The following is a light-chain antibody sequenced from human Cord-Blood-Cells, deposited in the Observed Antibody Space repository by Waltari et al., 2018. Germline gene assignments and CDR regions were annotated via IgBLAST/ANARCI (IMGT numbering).Light chain of an antibody. V-gene: IGKV4-1*01. J-gene: IGKJ1*01. Sequence: DIVMTQSPDSLAVSLGERATINCKSSQSVLYSSNNKNYLAWYQQKPGQPPKLLIYWASTRESGVPDRFSGSGSGTEFTLTISSLQTEDVAVYYSQQYYSTPPTFGQGTKVEIK. CDR3: QQYYSTPPT. CDR1: QSVLYSSNNKNY. CDR2: WAS.